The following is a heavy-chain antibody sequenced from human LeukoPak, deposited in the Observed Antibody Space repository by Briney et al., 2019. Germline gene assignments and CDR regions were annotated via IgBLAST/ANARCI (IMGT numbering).Heavy chain of an antibody. D-gene: IGHD1-26*01. CDR3: AKHPRYSGSYYFDY. V-gene: IGHV3-30*02. J-gene: IGHJ4*02. Sequence: PGGSLRLSSAASGFTFSSYGMHWVRQAPGKGLEWVAFIRYDGSNKYYADSVKGRFTISRDNSKKTLYLQMNSLRAEDTAVYYCAKHPRYSGSYYFDYWGQGTLVTVSS. CDR2: IRYDGSNK. CDR1: GFTFSSYG.